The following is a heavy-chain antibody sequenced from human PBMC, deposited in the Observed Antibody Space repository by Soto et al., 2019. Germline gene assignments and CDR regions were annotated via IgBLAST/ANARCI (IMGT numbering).Heavy chain of an antibody. D-gene: IGHD2-21*01. V-gene: IGHV3-21*01. Sequence: VGSLILSCLSSVFTFINFLFNLVLQAPVKGLEWVSSISSSDKYIYYADSVKGRFTISRDNAKNSLSPQMNSLRADDTAVYYCARVFCRGECYSQIDYWGQGPLVTVSS. CDR1: VFTFINFL. CDR3: ARVFCRGECYSQIDY. CDR2: ISSSDKYI. J-gene: IGHJ4*02.